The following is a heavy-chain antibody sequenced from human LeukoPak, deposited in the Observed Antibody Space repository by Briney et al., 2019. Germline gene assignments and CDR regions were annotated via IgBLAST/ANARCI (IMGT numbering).Heavy chain of an antibody. Sequence: GGSLRLSCAASGFSFSSYAMNWVRQAPGKGLEWVSSISNSGGSTYYADSVKGRFTISRDTSKNTLYLQMNSLRAEDTAVYYCARGNSRAPSDYWGQGTLVTVSS. D-gene: IGHD2/OR15-2a*01. V-gene: IGHV3-23*01. CDR1: GFSFSSYA. CDR3: ARGNSRAPSDY. J-gene: IGHJ4*02. CDR2: ISNSGGST.